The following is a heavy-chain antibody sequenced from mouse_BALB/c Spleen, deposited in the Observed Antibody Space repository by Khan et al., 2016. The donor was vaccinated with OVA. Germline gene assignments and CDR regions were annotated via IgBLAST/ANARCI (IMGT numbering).Heavy chain of an antibody. Sequence: VQLKQSGTVLARPGASVKMSCKASGYTFTSYWMHWVKQRPGQGLEWIGAIYPGNTDTNYNQQFKGKAKLTAVTSTSPAYMDLSSLTNEDAAVYYCTRRSYWFAYWGQGTLVTVSA. V-gene: IGHV1-5*01. CDR3: TRRSYWFAY. CDR2: IYPGNTDT. CDR1: GYTFTSYW. D-gene: IGHD1-1*01. J-gene: IGHJ3*01.